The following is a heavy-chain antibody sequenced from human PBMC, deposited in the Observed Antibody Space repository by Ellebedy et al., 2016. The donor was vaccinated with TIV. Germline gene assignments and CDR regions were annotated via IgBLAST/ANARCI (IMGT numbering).Heavy chain of an antibody. CDR1: GFTFSTSW. V-gene: IGHV3-7*01. D-gene: IGHD1-1*01. CDR3: TKDGSGTMNF. J-gene: IGHJ4*02. Sequence: GESLKISCAVSGFTFSTSWMSWVRQAPGQGLEWVANMNGDGNERYYVDSVEGRFTISRDNTRNSLYLQMNSLRADDTAGYYCTKDGSGTMNFWGQGTLVTVSS. CDR2: MNGDGNER.